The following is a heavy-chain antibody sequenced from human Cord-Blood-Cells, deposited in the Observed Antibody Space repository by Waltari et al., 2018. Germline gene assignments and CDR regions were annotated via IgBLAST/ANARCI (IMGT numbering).Heavy chain of an antibody. Sequence: QVQLQQWGAGLLKPSETLSLTCAVYGGSFSGYYWSWIRQPPGKGLEWIGEINHSGSTTCTPTLKSQVTISLDTSKNQFSLKLSSVTAADTAVYYWARGGNVVVPAAIEEIDYWGQGTLVTVSP. V-gene: IGHV4-34*01. J-gene: IGHJ4*02. D-gene: IGHD2-2*01. CDR3: ARGGNVVVPAAIEEIDY. CDR2: INHSGST. CDR1: GGSFSGYY.